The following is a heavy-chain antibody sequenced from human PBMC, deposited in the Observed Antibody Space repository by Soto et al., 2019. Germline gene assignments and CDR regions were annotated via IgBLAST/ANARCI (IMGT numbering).Heavy chain of an antibody. V-gene: IGHV3-33*01. J-gene: IGHJ4*02. CDR2: IWSDGSNK. Sequence: GGSLRLSCVASGFTFSTYGMDWVRQAPGKGLEWVAVIWSDGSNKYYTDSVRGRFIISRDNSKNTLYLQMNSLRAEDTAVYYCARAPLYYDFWSGFSIDAYWGQGTLVTVSS. CDR3: ARAPLYYDFWSGFSIDAY. CDR1: GFTFSTYG. D-gene: IGHD3-3*01.